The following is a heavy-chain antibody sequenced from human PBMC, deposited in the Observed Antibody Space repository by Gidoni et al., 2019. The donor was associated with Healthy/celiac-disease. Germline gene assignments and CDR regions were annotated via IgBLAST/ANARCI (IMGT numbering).Heavy chain of an antibody. J-gene: IGHJ6*03. D-gene: IGHD1-26*01. CDR2: ISGSCGST. CDR1: GFTFSSYA. Sequence: EVQLLESGGGLVQPGGSLRLSCAASGFTFSSYAMSWVRQAPGKGLEWVSAISGSCGSTYYADSVKGRFTISRDNSKNTLYLQMNSLRAEDTAVYYCAKSREAYYYMDVWGKGTTVTVSS. CDR3: AKSREAYYYMDV. V-gene: IGHV3-23*01.